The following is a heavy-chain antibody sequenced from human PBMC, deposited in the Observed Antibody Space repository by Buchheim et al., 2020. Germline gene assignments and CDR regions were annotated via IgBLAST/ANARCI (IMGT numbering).Heavy chain of an antibody. D-gene: IGHD2-15*01. J-gene: IGHJ4*02. CDR1: GLTFRNFA. Sequence: EVQLLESGGGLVQPGGSLRLSCAASGLTFRNFAMSWVRQAPGKGLEWVSSISGSGDNTYYADSVKGRFTISIDNAKNSLYLQMNSLRAEDTAVYYCARDTCSGGRCYVDYWGQGSL. CDR3: ARDTCSGGRCYVDY. CDR2: ISGSGDNT. V-gene: IGHV3-23*01.